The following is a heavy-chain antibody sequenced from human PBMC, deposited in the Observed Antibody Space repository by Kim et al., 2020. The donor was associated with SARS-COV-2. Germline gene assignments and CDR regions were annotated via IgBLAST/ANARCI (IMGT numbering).Heavy chain of an antibody. D-gene: IGHD1-7*01. V-gene: IGHV3-23*01. CDR3: VNSNWNSRG. Sequence: GGSLRLSCAASGLTFSNYVMSWVRQAPGRGLEWVSAISDSGDSTYYADSMKGRFTISRDNSKKTLYLQMNSLRAEDTAVYYCVNSNWNSRGWGQGTLVTV. CDR1: GLTFSNYV. CDR2: ISDSGDST. J-gene: IGHJ4*02.